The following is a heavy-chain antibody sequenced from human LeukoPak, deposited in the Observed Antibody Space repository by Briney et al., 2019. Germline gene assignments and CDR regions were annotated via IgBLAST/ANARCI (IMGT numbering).Heavy chain of an antibody. CDR2: IYHSGST. V-gene: IGHV4-38-2*02. CDR3: ARVLEGSSWIYYYYMDV. Sequence: SETLSLTCTVSGYSISSGYYWGWIRQPPGKGLEWIGSIYHSGSTYYNPSLKSRVTISVDTSKNQFSLKLSSVTAADTAVYYCARVLEGSSWIYYYYMDVWGKGTTVTVSS. J-gene: IGHJ6*03. CDR1: GYSISSGYY. D-gene: IGHD6-13*01.